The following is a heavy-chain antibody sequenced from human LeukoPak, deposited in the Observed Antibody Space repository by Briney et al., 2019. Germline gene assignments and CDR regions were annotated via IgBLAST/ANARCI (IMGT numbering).Heavy chain of an antibody. Sequence: PSETLSLTCTVSGGPISSYYWSWIRQPAGKGLEWIGLIYTSGSTNYNPSLKSRVTISVDKSKNQFSLKLSSVTAADTAVYYCARDQVDFWSGYSPSGYMDVWGKGTTVTVSS. D-gene: IGHD3-3*01. CDR1: GGPISSYY. V-gene: IGHV4-4*07. CDR3: ARDQVDFWSGYSPSGYMDV. J-gene: IGHJ6*03. CDR2: IYTSGST.